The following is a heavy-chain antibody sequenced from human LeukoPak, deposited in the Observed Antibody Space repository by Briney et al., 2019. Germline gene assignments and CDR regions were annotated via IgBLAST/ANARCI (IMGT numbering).Heavy chain of an antibody. CDR1: GFTFSSYG. Sequence: GGSLRLSCAASGFTFSSYGMHWVRQAPGKGLEWVAFIRYDGSNKYYADPVKGRFTISRDNSKNTLYLQMNSLRAEDTAVYYCAKIPRWWTSNDQDWRFDPWGQGTLVTVSS. V-gene: IGHV3-30*02. D-gene: IGHD2-15*01. CDR2: IRYDGSNK. J-gene: IGHJ5*02. CDR3: AKIPRWWTSNDQDWRFDP.